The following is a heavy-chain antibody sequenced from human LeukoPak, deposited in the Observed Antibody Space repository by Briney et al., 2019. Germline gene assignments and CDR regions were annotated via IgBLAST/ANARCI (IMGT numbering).Heavy chain of an antibody. CDR3: AREGQLYFDY. J-gene: IGHJ4*02. CDR1: GDSVSSNSAA. Sequence: SQTLSLTCAISGDSVSSNSAAWNWLRQPPSRGLEWLGRTYYKSKWYNDYAVSVKSRITINPDTSKNQFSLQLNSVTPEDTAVYYCAREGQLYFDYWGQGTLVTVSS. V-gene: IGHV6-1*01. CDR2: TYYKSKWYN. D-gene: IGHD2-2*01.